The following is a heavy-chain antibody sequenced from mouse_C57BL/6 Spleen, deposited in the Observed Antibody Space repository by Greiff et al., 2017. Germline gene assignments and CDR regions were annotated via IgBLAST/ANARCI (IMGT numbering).Heavy chain of an antibody. CDR3: ARGYYGNFFDY. CDR2: IYPGSGNT. V-gene: IGHV1-76*01. CDR1: GYTFTDYY. D-gene: IGHD2-1*01. Sequence: VKLQESGAELVRPGASVKLSCKASGYTFTDYYINWVKQRPGQGLEWIARIYPGSGNTYYNEKFKGKATLTAEKSSSTAYMQLSSLTSEDSAVYFCARGYYGNFFDYWGQGTTLTVSS. J-gene: IGHJ2*01.